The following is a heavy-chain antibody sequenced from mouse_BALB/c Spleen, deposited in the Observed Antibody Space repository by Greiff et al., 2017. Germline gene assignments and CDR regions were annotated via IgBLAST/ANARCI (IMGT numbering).Heavy chain of an antibody. CDR3: ARSVYYDNAMDY. D-gene: IGHD1-1*01. CDR1: GYAFTNYL. Sequence: QVQLKQSGAELVRPGTSVKVSCKASGYAFTNYLIEWVKQRPGQGLEWIGVINPGSGGTNYNEKFKGKATLTADKSSSTAYMQLSSLTSDDSAVYFCARSVYYDNAMDYWGQGTSVTVSS. J-gene: IGHJ4*01. CDR2: INPGSGGT. V-gene: IGHV1-54*03.